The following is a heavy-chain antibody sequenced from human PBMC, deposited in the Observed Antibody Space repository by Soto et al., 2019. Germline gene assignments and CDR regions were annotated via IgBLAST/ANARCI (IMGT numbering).Heavy chain of an antibody. Sequence: QVQLVQSGAEVKKPGASVKVSCKASGYSFTISVMHWVRQAPGQRLEWMGWINAGNGNTKYSQNFQGRVTITRDTSASTVYMELSSLRSEDTAVYYCARDSGSSGYEGGLDPWGQGTLVTVSS. J-gene: IGHJ5*02. CDR2: INAGNGNT. CDR3: ARDSGSSGYEGGLDP. V-gene: IGHV1-3*01. D-gene: IGHD5-12*01. CDR1: GYSFTISV.